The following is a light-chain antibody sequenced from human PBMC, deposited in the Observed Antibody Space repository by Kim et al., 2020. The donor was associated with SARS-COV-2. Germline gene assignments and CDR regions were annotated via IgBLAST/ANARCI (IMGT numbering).Light chain of an antibody. CDR1: SSNIGAVYG. Sequence: QGVTFSCAGSSSNIGAVYGVHWYQQIPGPAPKLLISDTTNRPSGVPDRFSGSISGTSASLVITGLQVDDEADYCCQSFDNSLSGVVFGGGTKVTVL. V-gene: IGLV1-40*01. J-gene: IGLJ2*01. CDR2: DTT. CDR3: QSFDNSLSGVV.